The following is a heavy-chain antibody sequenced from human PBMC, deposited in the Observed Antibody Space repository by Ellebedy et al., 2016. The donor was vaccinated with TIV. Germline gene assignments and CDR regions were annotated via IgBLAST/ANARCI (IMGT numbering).Heavy chain of an antibody. D-gene: IGHD2-15*01. J-gene: IGHJ4*02. CDR3: ARHEEDIEFDY. Sequence: MPSETLSLTCTISGGSISSGSYYWSWIRQHPGKGLEWIGYIYYSGSTYYNPSLKSRVTISVDTSRTQFSLKLSSVTAADTAVYYCARHEEDIEFDYWGQGTLVTVSS. CDR2: IYYSGST. V-gene: IGHV4-31*03. CDR1: GGSISSGSYY.